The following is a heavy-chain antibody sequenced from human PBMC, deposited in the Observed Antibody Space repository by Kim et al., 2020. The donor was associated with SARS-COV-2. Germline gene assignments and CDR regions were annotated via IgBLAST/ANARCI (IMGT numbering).Heavy chain of an antibody. CDR3: ARDTDIVVVPAATPLDY. CDR1: GYTFTSYA. D-gene: IGHD2-2*01. CDR2: INTNTGNP. J-gene: IGHJ4*02. Sequence: ASVKVSCKASGYTFTSYAMNWVRQAPGQGLEWMGWINTNTGNPTYAQGFTGRFVFSLDTSVSTAYLQISSLKAEDTAVYYCARDTDIVVVPAATPLDYWGQGTLVTVSS. V-gene: IGHV7-4-1*02.